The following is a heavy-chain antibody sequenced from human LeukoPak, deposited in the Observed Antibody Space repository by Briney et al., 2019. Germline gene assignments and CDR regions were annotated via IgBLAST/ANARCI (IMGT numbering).Heavy chain of an antibody. Sequence: GGSLRLSCAASGFSFSSYAMHWVRQAPGKGLEWVAVIWHDGSNKYYADSVKGRFTISRDNSKNTLCLQMNSLRAEDTAVYYCARDLPHSYWGQGTLVTVSS. CDR1: GFSFSSYA. CDR3: ARDLPHSY. J-gene: IGHJ4*02. V-gene: IGHV3-33*01. CDR2: IWHDGSNK.